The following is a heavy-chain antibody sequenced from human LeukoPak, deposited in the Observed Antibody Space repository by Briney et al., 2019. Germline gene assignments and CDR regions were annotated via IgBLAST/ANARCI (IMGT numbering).Heavy chain of an antibody. CDR2: FIPMVGVA. CDR3: ARIQAVGVPVAIDAYYSYGMDV. Sequence: ASVKVSCKASGGSFSRNAISWVRQAPGQRLEWMGRFIPMVGVATYAQKFQGRVTITEDRSTSTAYMELSSLTSEDTAVYYCARIQAVGVPVAIDAYYSYGMDVWGQGTAVSASS. V-gene: IGHV1-69*04. J-gene: IGHJ6*02. CDR1: GGSFSRNA. D-gene: IGHD2-2*02.